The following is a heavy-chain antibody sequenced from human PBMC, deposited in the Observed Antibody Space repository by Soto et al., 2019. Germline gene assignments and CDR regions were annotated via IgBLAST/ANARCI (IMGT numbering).Heavy chain of an antibody. CDR2: ISGSGGST. V-gene: IGHV3-23*01. Sequence: EVQLLESGGGLVQPGGSLRLSCAASGFTFSSYAMSWVRQAPGKGLEWVSAISGSGGSTYYADSVKGRFTISRDNSKNTLYLQMNSLRAEDTAVYYCAKGVGYGDYRAYYYYGMDVWGQGTTVTVS. J-gene: IGHJ6*02. CDR3: AKGVGYGDYRAYYYYGMDV. D-gene: IGHD4-17*01. CDR1: GFTFSSYA.